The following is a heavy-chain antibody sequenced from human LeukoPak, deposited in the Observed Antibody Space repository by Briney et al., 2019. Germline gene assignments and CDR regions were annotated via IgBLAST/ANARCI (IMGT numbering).Heavy chain of an antibody. CDR3: ARLWGGNGYSGGSLNL. CDR2: ISYDGSNK. CDR1: GFTFSSYG. J-gene: IGHJ5*02. V-gene: IGHV3-30*03. D-gene: IGHD3-16*01. Sequence: GGSLRLSCAASGFTFSSYGMHWVRQAPGKGLEWVAVISYDGSNKYYADSVKGRFTISKDNSNNMVFLRMDRLRAEDTAVYYCARLWGGNGYSGGSLNLWGQGTLATVSS.